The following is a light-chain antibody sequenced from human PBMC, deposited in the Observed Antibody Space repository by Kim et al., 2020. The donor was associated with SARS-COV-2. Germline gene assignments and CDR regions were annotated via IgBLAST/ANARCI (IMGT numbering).Light chain of an antibody. V-gene: IGLV4-69*01. CDR2: LDSDGTH. Sequence: PVLTQSPSASASLGASVKLTCTLSSGHSSYAIAWHQQQPEKGPRYLMKLDSDGTHSNGDGIPNRFSGSSSGTERYLSISSLQSDDEADYYCQTWGSGMGVFGGGTQLTVL. CDR3: QTWGSGMGV. CDR1: SGHSSYA. J-gene: IGLJ3*02.